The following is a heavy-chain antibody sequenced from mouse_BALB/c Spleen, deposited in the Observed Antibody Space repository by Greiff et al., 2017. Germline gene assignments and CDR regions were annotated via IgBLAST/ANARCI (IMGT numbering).Heavy chain of an antibody. CDR1: GFTFTDYY. J-gene: IGHJ2*01. CDR2: IRNKANGYTT. V-gene: IGHV7-3*02. Sequence: DVKLVESGGGLVQPGGSLRLSCATSGFTFTDYYMSWVRQPPGKALEWLGFIRNKANGYTTEYSASVKGRFTISRDNSQSILYLQMNTLRAEDSATYYCARVITTDSYYFDYWGQGTTLTVSS. CDR3: ARVITTDSYYFDY. D-gene: IGHD1-2*01.